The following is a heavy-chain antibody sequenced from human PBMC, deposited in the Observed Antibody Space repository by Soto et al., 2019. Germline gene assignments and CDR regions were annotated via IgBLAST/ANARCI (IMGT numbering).Heavy chain of an antibody. CDR1: GFTVSSNY. J-gene: IGHJ4*02. D-gene: IGHD6-13*01. Sequence: PSESLRLSCAASGFTVSSNYISWVRQAPGKGLEWVSVIYSGGSTYYADSVKGRFTISRDNSKNTLYLQMNSLRAEDTAVYYCAREAAGIDYWGQGTLVTVSS. CDR2: IYSGGST. CDR3: AREAAGIDY. V-gene: IGHV3-53*01.